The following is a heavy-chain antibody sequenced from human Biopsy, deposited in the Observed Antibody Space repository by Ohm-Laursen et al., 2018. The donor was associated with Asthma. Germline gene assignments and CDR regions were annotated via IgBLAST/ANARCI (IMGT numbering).Heavy chain of an antibody. CDR2: ISSSGSTR. J-gene: IGHJ6*02. CDR3: ARVLEDSDWGPFYFFALDV. D-gene: IGHD7-27*01. V-gene: IGHV3-11*01. Sequence: SLRLSCAASGFSFRDYYMTWMRQSPGKGLEWVSSISSSGSTRYPAESVMGRFTISRDNDRNSLLLQMTSLRAEDTGIYFCARVLEDSDWGPFYFFALDVWGQGTTVAVS. CDR1: GFSFRDYY.